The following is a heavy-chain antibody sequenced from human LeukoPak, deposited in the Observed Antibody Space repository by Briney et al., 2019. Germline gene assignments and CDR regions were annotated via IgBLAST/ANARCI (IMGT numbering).Heavy chain of an antibody. CDR1: GYTFTSYA. CDR2: INAGNGNT. D-gene: IGHD3-10*01. CDR3: ARDREWFGEGGFDY. Sequence: ASVKVSCKASGYTFTSYAMHWVRQAPGQRLEWMGWINAGNGNTKYSQKFQGRVTITRDTSASTAYMELSSLRSEDTAVYYCARDREWFGEGGFDYWGQGTLVTVSS. V-gene: IGHV1-3*01. J-gene: IGHJ4*02.